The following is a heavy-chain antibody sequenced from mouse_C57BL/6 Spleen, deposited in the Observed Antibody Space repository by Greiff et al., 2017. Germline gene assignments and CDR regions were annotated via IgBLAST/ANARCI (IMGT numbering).Heavy chain of an antibody. J-gene: IGHJ2*01. D-gene: IGHD2-3*01. V-gene: IGHV5-9*01. Sequence: EVHLVESGGGLVKPGGSLKLSCAASGFTFSSYTMSWVRQTPEKRLEWVATISGGGGNTYYPDSVKGRFTISRDNAKNTLYLQMSSLRSEDTALYYCARQGNGYSLFGYWGQGTTLTVSS. CDR3: ARQGNGYSLFGY. CDR2: ISGGGGNT. CDR1: GFTFSSYT.